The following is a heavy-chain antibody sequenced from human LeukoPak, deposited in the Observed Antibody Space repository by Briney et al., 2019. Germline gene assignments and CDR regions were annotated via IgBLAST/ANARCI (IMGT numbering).Heavy chain of an antibody. J-gene: IGHJ4*02. CDR1: GFIFSDHA. Sequence: GGSLRLSCVASGFIFSDHAFHWVRQSPDKGLEWVALIGSDGTKKYYADSVQGRFTVSRENSKNTLFLQMNTVRADDTAVYFCARQMTSTRLFDSWGQGTLVAVSS. CDR2: IGSDGTKK. V-gene: IGHV3-30*04. D-gene: IGHD5/OR15-5a*01. CDR3: ARQMTSTRLFDS.